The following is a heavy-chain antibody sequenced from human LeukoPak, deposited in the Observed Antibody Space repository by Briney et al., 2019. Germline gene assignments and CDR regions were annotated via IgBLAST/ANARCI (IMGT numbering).Heavy chain of an antibody. CDR3: ATSRRDGYGYRALELPPSPVD. Sequence: GGSLRLSCVASGFTFRRFGMHWVRQAPGKGLDWVTFIRTDGSNKYYADSVKGRFTISRDNAKNSLYLQMINLRAEDTAVYYCATSRRDGYGYRALELPPSPVDWGQGTLVTVSS. CDR2: IRTDGSNK. V-gene: IGHV3-30*02. J-gene: IGHJ4*02. D-gene: IGHD5-18*01. CDR1: GFTFRRFG.